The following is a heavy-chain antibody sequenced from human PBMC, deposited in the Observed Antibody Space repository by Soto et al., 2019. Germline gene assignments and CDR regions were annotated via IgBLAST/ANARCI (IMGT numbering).Heavy chain of an antibody. V-gene: IGHV4-31*03. Sequence: VQLQESGPGLVKPSQTLSLTCTVSGGSISSGGYYWSWIRQHPGKGLEWIGFIYHSGNTFHNPSLKSRVVLSLDTSKNQFSLQLSSVTAADTAIYYCARGELWWDYWGQGSLVTVSS. CDR2: IYHSGNT. D-gene: IGHD2-21*01. CDR1: GGSISSGGYY. J-gene: IGHJ4*02. CDR3: ARGELWWDY.